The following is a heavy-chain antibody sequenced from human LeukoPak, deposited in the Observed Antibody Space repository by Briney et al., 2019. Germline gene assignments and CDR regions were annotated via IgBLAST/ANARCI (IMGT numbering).Heavy chain of an antibody. CDR1: GYTFTTYY. CDR3: ARVRGGVRGVVWDL. D-gene: IGHD3-10*01. V-gene: IGHV1-46*01. CDR2: INPSGGAT. J-gene: IGHJ4*02. Sequence: ASVKVSCKASGYTFTTYYLHWVRQAPGQGLDWMGIINPSGGATSYAQKFQGRVTLTRDTSTSTVYMELSSLKSEDTGVYYCARVRGGVRGVVWDLWGQEPWSPSPQ.